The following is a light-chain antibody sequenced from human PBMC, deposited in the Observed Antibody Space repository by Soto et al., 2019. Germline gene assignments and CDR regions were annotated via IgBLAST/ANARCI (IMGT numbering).Light chain of an antibody. J-gene: IGLJ1*01. V-gene: IGLV2-14*01. CDR3: SSYTTMSTKV. CDR2: EVI. Sequence: QSVLTQPASVSGSPGQSITISCTGTGSDVGAYDYVSWYQQHPRKPPKLIIFEVIDRPLGVSSRFSGSRSGNTASLTISGLQAEDEADYYCSSYTTMSTKVFGTGTKLTVL. CDR1: GSDVGAYDY.